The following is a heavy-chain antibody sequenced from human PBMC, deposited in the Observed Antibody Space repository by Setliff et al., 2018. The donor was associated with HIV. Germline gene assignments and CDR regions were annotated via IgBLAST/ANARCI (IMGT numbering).Heavy chain of an antibody. D-gene: IGHD1-1*01. V-gene: IGHV1-18*01. CDR2: ISTSSDNT. CDR1: GYTFTTYG. CDR3: ARGQLDRHLRSDVPFDI. Sequence: GASVKVSCKASGYTFTTYGFNWVRQAPGQGLEWMGWISTSSDNTNYAQKFQGRVTLTTDTYTNTVYMELKSLRSDDTAVYFCARGQLDRHLRSDVPFDIWGQGTMVTVSS. J-gene: IGHJ3*02.